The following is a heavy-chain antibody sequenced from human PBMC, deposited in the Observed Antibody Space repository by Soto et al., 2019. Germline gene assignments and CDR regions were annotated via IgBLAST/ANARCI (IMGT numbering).Heavy chain of an antibody. J-gene: IGHJ3*02. Sequence: EVQLLESGGGLVQPGESLRLSCAFSGFIFGNYMMTWVRQAPGRGLEGVSTFRVGGESTYYADSVKGRFTISRDNSKNTLYLQMDSLGVEDTAVYYCAPHVHCSGGSCHYDAFDIRGQGTMVTVSS. V-gene: IGHV3-23*01. CDR1: GFIFGNYM. D-gene: IGHD2-15*01. CDR2: FRVGGEST. CDR3: APHVHCSGGSCHYDAFDI.